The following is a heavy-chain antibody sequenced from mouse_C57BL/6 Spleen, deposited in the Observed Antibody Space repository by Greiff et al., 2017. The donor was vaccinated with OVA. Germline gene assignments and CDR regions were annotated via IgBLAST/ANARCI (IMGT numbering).Heavy chain of an antibody. J-gene: IGHJ2*01. Sequence: VQLQQPGAELVRPGSSVKLSCKASGYNFTSYWMHWVKQRPIQGLEWIGNIDPSDSETHYNQKFKDKATMTVDKSSSTAYMQLSSLTSEDSAVYYCGRSIATVVDPLDYWGQGTTLTVSS. V-gene: IGHV1-52*01. CDR3: GRSIATVVDPLDY. CDR1: GYNFTSYW. D-gene: IGHD1-1*01. CDR2: IDPSDSET.